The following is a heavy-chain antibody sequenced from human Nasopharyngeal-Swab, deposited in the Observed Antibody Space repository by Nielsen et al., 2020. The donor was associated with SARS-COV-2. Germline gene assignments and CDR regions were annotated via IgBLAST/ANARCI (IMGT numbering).Heavy chain of an antibody. CDR2: ISSSGSTI. Sequence: GESLKISCAASGFTFSDYYMSWIRQAPGKGLEWVSHISSSGSTISYTDSVEGRFTISRGNAKNSLYLQLNSLRAEDTAVYYCATDGDQYYYGSGSYGYWGQGTPVTVSS. J-gene: IGHJ4*02. V-gene: IGHV3-11*04. CDR1: GFTFSDYY. D-gene: IGHD3-10*01. CDR3: ATDGDQYYYGSGSYGY.